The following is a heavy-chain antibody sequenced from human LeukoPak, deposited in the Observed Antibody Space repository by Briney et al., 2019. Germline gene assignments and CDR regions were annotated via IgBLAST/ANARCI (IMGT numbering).Heavy chain of an antibody. Sequence: SETLSLTCTVSGGSIISYYWSWIRQPPGKGLEWIGYIYYSGSTNYNPSLKSRVTISVDTSKNQFSLKLSSVTAADTAVYYCAGYIVATKGWFDPWGEGTLVTVSS. CDR3: AGYIVATKGWFDP. CDR1: GGSIISYY. V-gene: IGHV4-59*01. CDR2: IYYSGST. D-gene: IGHD5-12*01. J-gene: IGHJ5*02.